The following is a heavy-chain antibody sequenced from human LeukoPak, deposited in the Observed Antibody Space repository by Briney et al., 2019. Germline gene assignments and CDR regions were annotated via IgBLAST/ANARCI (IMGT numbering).Heavy chain of an antibody. CDR1: GYTFTSYA. CDR2: IHTNTGNP. D-gene: IGHD2-2*01. CDR3: ARDFTIVVVPAVYYYGMDV. Sequence: ASVKVSCKASGYTFTSYAMNWVRQAPGQGLEWMGWIHTNTGNPTYAQGFTGRFVFSLDTSVSTAYLQISSLKAEDTAVYYCARDFTIVVVPAVYYYGMDVWGQGTTVTVSS. J-gene: IGHJ6*02. V-gene: IGHV7-4-1*02.